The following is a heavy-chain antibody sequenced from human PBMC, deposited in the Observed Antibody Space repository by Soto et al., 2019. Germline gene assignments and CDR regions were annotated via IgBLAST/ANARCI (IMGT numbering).Heavy chain of an antibody. Sequence: GGSRRRSWSVFGFTFSEYAMHWVRQAPGKGLQYVSSISSNGGSTYYADSVQGRFTISRDNSKNTLYLQMRSLRLEDTAVYYCVKDRYVDYWGQGTLVTAPQ. CDR3: VKDRYVDY. J-gene: IGHJ4*02. CDR2: ISSNGGST. V-gene: IGHV3-64D*06. CDR1: GFTFSEYA.